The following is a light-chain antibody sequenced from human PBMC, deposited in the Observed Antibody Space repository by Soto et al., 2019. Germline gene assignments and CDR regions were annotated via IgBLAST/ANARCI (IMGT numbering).Light chain of an antibody. Sequence: DIQLTQSPSFLSAAVGDRVTITCRASQDITNFLAWYQQKPGKAPELLIYGASTLHSGVPARFSGSGPGTEFTLTISSLQPEDFATYHCQHLNSYLYPFGQGTKVDIK. J-gene: IGKJ2*01. CDR3: QHLNSYLYP. CDR2: GAS. CDR1: QDITNF. V-gene: IGKV1-9*01.